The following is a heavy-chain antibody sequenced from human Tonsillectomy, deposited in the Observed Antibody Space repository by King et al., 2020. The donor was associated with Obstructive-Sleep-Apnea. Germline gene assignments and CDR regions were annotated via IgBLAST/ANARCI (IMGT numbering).Heavy chain of an antibody. CDR1: GYKFNSYW. D-gene: IGHD5-18*01. CDR2: IYPGDSDT. CDR3: ARLGGGYNYGYDAFDI. J-gene: IGHJ3*02. Sequence: QLVQSGAEVKKPGASLKISCQGSGYKFNSYWIGWVRQMPGKGLEWMGSIYPGDSDTRYSPSFQGQVTISADKSINTAYLQWSSLKTSDTAMYYCARLGGGYNYGYDAFDIWGQGTVVTVSS. V-gene: IGHV5-51*01.